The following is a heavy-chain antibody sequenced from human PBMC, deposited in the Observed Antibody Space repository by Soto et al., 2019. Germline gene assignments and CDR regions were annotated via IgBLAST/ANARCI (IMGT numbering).Heavy chain of an antibody. CDR3: ASNWVVPAAPHNWFDP. D-gene: IGHD2-2*01. CDR2: ISSSSSYI. Sequence: GGSLRLSCAASGFTFSSYSMNWVRQAPGKGLEWVSSISSSSSYIYYADSVKGRFTISRDNAKNSLYLQMNSLRAEDTAVYYCASNWVVPAAPHNWFDPWGQGTLVTVSS. J-gene: IGHJ5*02. CDR1: GFTFSSYS. V-gene: IGHV3-21*01.